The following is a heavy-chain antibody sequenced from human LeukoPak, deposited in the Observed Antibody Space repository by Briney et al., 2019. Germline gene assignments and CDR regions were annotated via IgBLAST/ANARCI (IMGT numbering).Heavy chain of an antibody. D-gene: IGHD3-10*01. CDR2: MNPNSGNT. Sequence: GASVKVSCKASGHTFTSYDINWVRQATGQGLEWMGWMNPNSGNTGYAQKFQGRVTMTRNTSISTAYMELSSLRSEDTAVYYCARWEAWEVYYGSGSFGYYYYGMDVWGQGTTVTVSS. V-gene: IGHV1-8*01. J-gene: IGHJ6*02. CDR3: ARWEAWEVYYGSGSFGYYYYGMDV. CDR1: GHTFTSYD.